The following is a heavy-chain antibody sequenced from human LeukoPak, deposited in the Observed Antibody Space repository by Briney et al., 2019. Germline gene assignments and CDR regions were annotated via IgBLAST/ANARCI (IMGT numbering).Heavy chain of an antibody. V-gene: IGHV4-38-2*02. Sequence: SETLSLTCTVSGYSISSGYYWGWIRQPPGKGLEWIGSIYYSGNTYYNPSLKSRVTISVDTSKNQFSLKLSSVTAADTAVYYCARRWYYYGSGSLAIGWFDSWGQGTLVTVSS. D-gene: IGHD3-10*01. CDR3: ARRWYYYGSGSLAIGWFDS. CDR1: GYSISSGYY. J-gene: IGHJ5*01. CDR2: IYYSGNT.